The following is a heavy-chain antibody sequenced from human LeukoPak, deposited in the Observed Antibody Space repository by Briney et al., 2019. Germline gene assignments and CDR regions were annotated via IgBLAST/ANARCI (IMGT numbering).Heavy chain of an antibody. V-gene: IGHV1-2*02. Sequence: GASVKVSCKASGYTFTSYYMHWVRQAPGQGLEWMGWINPNSGGTNYAQKFQGRVTMTRDTSISTAYMELSRLRSDDTAVYYCARTPTIVGATSFDYWGQGTLVTVSS. CDR2: INPNSGGT. CDR1: GYTFTSYY. D-gene: IGHD1-26*01. CDR3: ARTPTIVGATSFDY. J-gene: IGHJ4*02.